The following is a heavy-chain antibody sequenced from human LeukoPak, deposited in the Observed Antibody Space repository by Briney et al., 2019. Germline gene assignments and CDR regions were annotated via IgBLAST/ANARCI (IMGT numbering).Heavy chain of an antibody. CDR1: GGSIGSNY. CDR3: ANYGNNGWVIVY. D-gene: IGHD3-10*01. CDR2: IYYTGAT. Sequence: SETLSLTCTVSGGSIGSNYWTWIRQPPGKGLEYIGYIYYTGATNSNPSLKSRVTISVDTSKNQFSLRLSSVAAADTAVYFCANYGNNGWVIVYWGQGTLVTVSS. V-gene: IGHV4-59*08. J-gene: IGHJ4*02.